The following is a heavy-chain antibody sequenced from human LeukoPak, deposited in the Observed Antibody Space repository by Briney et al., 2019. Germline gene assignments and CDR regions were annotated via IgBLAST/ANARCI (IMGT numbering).Heavy chain of an antibody. J-gene: IGHJ6*03. CDR2: FDPEDGET. CDR3: ATRDTRQTEVAAAATPHYYYMDV. V-gene: IGHV1-24*01. CDR1: GYTLTELS. Sequence: ASVKVSCKVSGYTLTELSVHWVRQAPGKGLEWMGGFDPEDGETIYAQKFQGRVTMTEDTSTDTAYMELSSLRSEDTAVYYCATRDTRQTEVAAAATPHYYYMDVWGKGTTVTVSS. D-gene: IGHD6-13*01.